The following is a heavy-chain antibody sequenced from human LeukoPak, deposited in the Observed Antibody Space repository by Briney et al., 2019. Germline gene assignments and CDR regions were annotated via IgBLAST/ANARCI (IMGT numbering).Heavy chain of an antibody. CDR1: GGSISSGDYY. J-gene: IGHJ3*02. D-gene: IGHD4-23*01. CDR3: ARFHGGNSEDAFDI. V-gene: IGHV4-30-4*01. Sequence: SETLSLTCTVSGGSISSGDYYWSWIRQPPGTGLEWIGYIYYSGSTYHNPSLKSRVTISVDTSKNQFSLKLSSVTAADTAVYYCARFHGGNSEDAFDIWGQGTMVTVSS. CDR2: IYYSGST.